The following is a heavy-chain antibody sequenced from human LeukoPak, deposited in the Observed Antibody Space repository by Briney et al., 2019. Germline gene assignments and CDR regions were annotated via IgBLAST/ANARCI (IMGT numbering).Heavy chain of an antibody. V-gene: IGHV4-59*12. D-gene: IGHD1-14*01. CDR1: LDSTTSNF. CDR2: IHRSGSP. CDR3: AREILGGFNPGAY. Sequence: SETLSLPCSVSLDSTTSNFWRWVRQPPGKGVEWIGDIHRSGSPNYNPSLQSRVTISIDRSKNQIVLELSSVTAADTAVYYCAREILGGFNPGAYWGQGTLVTVSS. J-gene: IGHJ4*02.